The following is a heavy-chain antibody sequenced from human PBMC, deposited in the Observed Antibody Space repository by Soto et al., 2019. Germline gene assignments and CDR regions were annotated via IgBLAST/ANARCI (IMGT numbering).Heavy chain of an antibody. CDR2: IDPRDSYT. D-gene: IGHD1-7*01. CDR1: GYSFTSYW. Sequence: PGESLKISCKGSGYSFTSYWISWVRQMPGKGLEWMGRIDPRDSYTNYSPSFQGHVTISADKSISTAYLQWSSLKASDTAMYYCARLWNYLPDNYYYGMDVWGQGTTVTVSS. V-gene: IGHV5-10-1*01. J-gene: IGHJ6*02. CDR3: ARLWNYLPDNYYYGMDV.